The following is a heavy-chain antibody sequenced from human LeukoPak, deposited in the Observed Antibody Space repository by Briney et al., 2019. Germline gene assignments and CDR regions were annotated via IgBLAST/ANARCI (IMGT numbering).Heavy chain of an antibody. CDR3: ASGYGKFDY. J-gene: IGHJ4*02. Sequence: LEWIGYIYYSGSTNYNPSLKSRVTISVDTSKNQFSLKLSSVTAADTAVYYCASGYGKFDYWGQGTLVTVSS. V-gene: IGHV4-59*09. CDR2: IYYSGST. D-gene: IGHD4-17*01.